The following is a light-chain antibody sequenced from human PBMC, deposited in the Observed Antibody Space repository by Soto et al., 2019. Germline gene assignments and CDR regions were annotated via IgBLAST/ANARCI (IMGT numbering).Light chain of an antibody. CDR3: QQYGYSPWT. J-gene: IGKJ1*01. CDR2: AAS. CDR1: ESVNSAY. V-gene: IGKV3-20*01. Sequence: EIVLTQSPVTLSLSPGERATLSCRASESVNSAYLSWYQHTPAQAPRLLNYAASSRATVVPDRISGSGATAEFTLTITRLEPDYFALYYCQQYGYSPWTFGLGTKVDIK.